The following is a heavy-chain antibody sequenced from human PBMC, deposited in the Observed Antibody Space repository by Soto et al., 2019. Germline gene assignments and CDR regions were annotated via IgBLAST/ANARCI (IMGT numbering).Heavy chain of an antibody. CDR3: AKSVYNWNDGFFDY. V-gene: IGHV3-48*01. CDR2: ISSSSGTI. Sequence: PGGSLRLSCAASGFSFSTYSMNWVRQAPGKGLEWVSYISSSSGTIFYTDSVKGRFTVSRDNAKNSLYLQMNSLRAEDTAVYYCAKSVYNWNDGFFDYWGQGTLVTVSS. J-gene: IGHJ4*02. CDR1: GFSFSTYS. D-gene: IGHD1-1*01.